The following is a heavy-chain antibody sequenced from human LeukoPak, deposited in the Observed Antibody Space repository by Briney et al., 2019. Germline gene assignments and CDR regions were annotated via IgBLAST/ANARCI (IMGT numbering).Heavy chain of an antibody. CDR2: IWYDGSNK. CDR1: GFTFSSYG. CDR3: ARDLEYSGSSFHDY. V-gene: IGHV3-30*19. Sequence: PGRSLRLSCAASGFTFSSYGMHWVRQAPGKGLEWVAVIWYDGSNKYYADSVKGRFTISRDNSKNTLYLQMNSLRAEDTAVYYCARDLEYSGSSFHDYWGQGTLATVSS. D-gene: IGHD1-26*01. J-gene: IGHJ4*02.